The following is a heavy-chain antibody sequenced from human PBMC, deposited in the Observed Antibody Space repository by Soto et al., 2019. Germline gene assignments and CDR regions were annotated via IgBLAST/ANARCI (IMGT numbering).Heavy chain of an antibody. Sequence: GPEVKKPGASVKVSCKGSGYIFTSYGIAWVRQAPGQGLEWMGWISAHNGKTEYAQKFQGRVTVTRDTSTSTAYLELRSLRSDDTALYYCARGRYGNYWGQGALVTVSS. CDR3: ARGRYGNY. CDR2: ISAHNGKT. D-gene: IGHD4-17*01. J-gene: IGHJ4*02. CDR1: GYIFTSYG. V-gene: IGHV1-18*01.